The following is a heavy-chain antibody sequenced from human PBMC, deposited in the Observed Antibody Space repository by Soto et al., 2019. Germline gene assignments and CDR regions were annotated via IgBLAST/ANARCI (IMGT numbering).Heavy chain of an antibody. CDR2: IYSGGDT. Sequence: LRLSCAASGFSVSSDYMSWVRQAPGKGLEWVSLIYSGGDTYYADSVKGRFTISRDISSNTIYLHMTSLRADDMAIYYCTRAGSDPGNFYISNYYAMDVWGRGTTVTVSS. CDR3: TRAGSDPGNFYISNYYAMDV. D-gene: IGHD3-10*01. V-gene: IGHV3-53*01. CDR1: GFSVSSDY. J-gene: IGHJ6*02.